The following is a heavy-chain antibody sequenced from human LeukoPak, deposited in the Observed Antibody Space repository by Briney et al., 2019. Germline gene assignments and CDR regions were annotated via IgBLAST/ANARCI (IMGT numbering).Heavy chain of an antibody. CDR2: FDPEDGET. CDR1: GYTLTELS. J-gene: IGHJ4*02. CDR3: ATRTRKTAAFDY. Sequence: ASVKVSCKVSGYTLTELSMHWVRQAPGKGLEWMGGFDPEDGETIYAQKFQGRVTMTEDTSTDTAYMELSSLRSEDTAVYYWATRTRKTAAFDYWGQGTLVTVSS. V-gene: IGHV1-24*01. D-gene: IGHD1-1*01.